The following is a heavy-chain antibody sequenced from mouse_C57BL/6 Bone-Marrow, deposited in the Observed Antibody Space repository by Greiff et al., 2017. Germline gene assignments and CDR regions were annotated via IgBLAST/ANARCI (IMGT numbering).Heavy chain of an antibody. CDR2: ISNGGGST. V-gene: IGHV5-12*01. Sequence: EVQGVESGGGLVQPGGSLKLSCAASGFTFSDYYMYWVRQTPEKRLEWVAYISNGGGSTYYPDTVKGRFTISRDNAKNTLYLQMSRLKSEDTAMYYCARQGTTVRYFDYWGQGTTLTVSS. D-gene: IGHD1-1*01. CDR1: GFTFSDYY. CDR3: ARQGTTVRYFDY. J-gene: IGHJ2*01.